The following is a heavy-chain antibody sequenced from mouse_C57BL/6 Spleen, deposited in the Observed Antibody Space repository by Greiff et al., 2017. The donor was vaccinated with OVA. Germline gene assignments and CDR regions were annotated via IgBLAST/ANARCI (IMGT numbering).Heavy chain of an antibody. V-gene: IGHV5-6*01. Sequence: EVQGVESGGDLVKPGGSLKLSCAASGFTFSSYGMSWVRQTPDKRLEWVATISSGGSYTYYPDSVKGRFTISRDNAKNTLYLQMSSLKSEDTAMYYCARHPGYDYSWFAYWGQGTLVTVSA. CDR1: GFTFSSYG. J-gene: IGHJ3*01. CDR2: ISSGGSYT. CDR3: ARHPGYDYSWFAY. D-gene: IGHD2-4*01.